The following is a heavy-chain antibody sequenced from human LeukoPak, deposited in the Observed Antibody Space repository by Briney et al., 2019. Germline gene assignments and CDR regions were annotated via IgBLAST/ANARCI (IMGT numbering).Heavy chain of an antibody. D-gene: IGHD1-26*01. CDR3: VADVIVGATKDFDY. CDR1: VFTFTSSS. V-gene: IGHV1-58*02. Sequence: SVKVSCQASVFTFTSSSIQWVRQARGQRREWIEGVVVGSGNTSYAKKFQERVTITRDMSTSTAYMELSSLRSEDTAVYYCVADVIVGATKDFDYWGQGTLVTVSS. J-gene: IGHJ4*02. CDR2: VVVGSGNT.